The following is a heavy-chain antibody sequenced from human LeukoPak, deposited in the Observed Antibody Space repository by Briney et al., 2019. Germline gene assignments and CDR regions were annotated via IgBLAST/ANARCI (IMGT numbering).Heavy chain of an antibody. CDR2: INHSGST. D-gene: IGHD2-8*01. J-gene: IGHJ4*02. V-gene: IGHV4-34*01. CDR3: ARGTHCTNGVCYPFDY. Sequence: SETLSLTCAVYGGSFSGYYWSWIRQPPGKGLEWIGEINHSGSTNYNPSLKSRVTISVDTSKNQFSLKLSSVTAADTAVYYCARGTHCTNGVCYPFDYWGQGTLVTVSS. CDR1: GGSFSGYY.